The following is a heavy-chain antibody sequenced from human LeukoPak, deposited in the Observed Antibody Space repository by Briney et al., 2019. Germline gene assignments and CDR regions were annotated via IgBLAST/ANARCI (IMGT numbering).Heavy chain of an antibody. V-gene: IGHV3-13*01. CDR2: IGTAGDT. CDR1: GFTFSSYD. CDR3: ARGHRKTYSGSFDAFDI. D-gene: IGHD1-26*01. J-gene: IGHJ3*02. Sequence: GGSLRLSCAASGFTFSSYDMHWVRQPTGKGLEWVSVIGTAGDTYYPGSVKDRFTISRENAKNSLYLQMNSLRAGDTAVYYCARGHRKTYSGSFDAFDIWGQRTMVTVSS.